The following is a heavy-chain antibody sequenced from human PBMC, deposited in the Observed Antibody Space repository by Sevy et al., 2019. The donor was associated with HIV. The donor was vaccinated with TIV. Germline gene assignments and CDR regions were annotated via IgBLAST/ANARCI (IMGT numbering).Heavy chain of an antibody. CDR3: ARYMEWGGRRYYYGMDV. J-gene: IGHJ6*02. CDR2: IYSGGNT. CDR1: GFDVSTNY. Sequence: GGSLRLSCAVSGFDVSTNYMTWVRQAPGKGLEWVSLIYSGGNTYYSVSVKGRFSISRDNSKNTLYIQMNSLRPEDTALYYCARYMEWGGRRYYYGMDVWGQGTTVTVSS. D-gene: IGHD3-3*01. V-gene: IGHV3-53*01.